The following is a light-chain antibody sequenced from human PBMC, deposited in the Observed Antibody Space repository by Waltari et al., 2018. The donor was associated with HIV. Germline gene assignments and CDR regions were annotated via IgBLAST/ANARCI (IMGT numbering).Light chain of an antibody. J-gene: IGKJ1*01. Sequence: EVVMTQSPATLSVSPGERVTLSCRASQSVSSNLAWYQQTPGQAARLLIYDSSTMAAGVPARFSGSGSGTDFTLTITSLQSEDFAVYYCQQYNNWPPWTFGQGTRVQIK. V-gene: IGKV3-15*01. CDR1: QSVSSN. CDR3: QQYNNWPPWT. CDR2: DSS.